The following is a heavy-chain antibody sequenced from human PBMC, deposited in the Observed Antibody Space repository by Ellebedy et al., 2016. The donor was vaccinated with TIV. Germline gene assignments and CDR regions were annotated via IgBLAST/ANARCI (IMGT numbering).Heavy chain of an antibody. CDR1: GYTFTSYD. CDR3: ARLYYYDSSGYFDY. J-gene: IGHJ4*02. Sequence: ASVKVSXXASGYTFTSYDINWVRQATGQGLEWMGIINPSGGSTSYAQKFQGRVTMTRDTSTSTVYMELSSLRSEDTAVYYCARLYYYDSSGYFDYWGQGTLVTVSS. V-gene: IGHV1-46*03. CDR2: INPSGGST. D-gene: IGHD3-22*01.